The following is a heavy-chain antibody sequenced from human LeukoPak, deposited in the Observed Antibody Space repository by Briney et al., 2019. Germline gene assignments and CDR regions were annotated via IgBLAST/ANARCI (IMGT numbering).Heavy chain of an antibody. J-gene: IGHJ4*02. D-gene: IGHD4-17*01. Sequence: GGSLRLSCAASGFTFSTYPMNWVRQAPGKGLEWVSSISSGSGYIYYADSVRGRFIISRDNAKNSLYLQMNSLRAEDTAVYYCARGYGDYGKYYFDSWGQGTLVTVSS. CDR1: GFTFSTYP. CDR2: ISSGSGYI. CDR3: ARGYGDYGKYYFDS. V-gene: IGHV3-21*01.